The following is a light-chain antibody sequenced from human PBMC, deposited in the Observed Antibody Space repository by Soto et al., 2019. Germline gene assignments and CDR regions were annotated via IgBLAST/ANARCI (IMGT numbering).Light chain of an antibody. Sequence: QSALTQHASVSGSPGQSITISCTGTSSNVGSYKLVSWYQQHPGKAPKLMIFEVNKRPSGVSKRVSGSKSGNTASLTISGLKVEDEADYYCCSSGGSPTYVFGTGTKVTVL. V-gene: IGLV2-23*02. J-gene: IGLJ1*01. CDR1: SSNVGSYKL. CDR2: EVN. CDR3: CSSGGSPTYV.